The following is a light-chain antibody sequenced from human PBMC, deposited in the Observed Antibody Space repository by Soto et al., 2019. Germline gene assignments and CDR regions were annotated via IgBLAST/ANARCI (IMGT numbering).Light chain of an antibody. V-gene: IGKV3-20*01. CDR2: SAS. CDR1: QSISSY. J-gene: IGKJ4*01. Sequence: EVVLTQSPDALSLPRGERATLSSGASQSISSYLAWYQQKPGQAPRLLIYSASSRATGIPDRFSGSGSGTDFTLTISRLEPEDFAVYYCQQFSSYPLTLGGGTKVDI. CDR3: QQFSSYPLT.